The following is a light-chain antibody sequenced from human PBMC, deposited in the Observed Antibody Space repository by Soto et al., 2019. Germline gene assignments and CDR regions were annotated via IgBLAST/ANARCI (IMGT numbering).Light chain of an antibody. Sequence: EIVLTQSPGTLSLSPGERATLSCRASQSVSSNYLAWYQQKPGQAPRLLIYGASSRATGVPDRFSGSGSGTDFTLTISRLDPEDFSVYYCQHYCTSPLTFGPATKLDIK. V-gene: IGKV3-20*01. CDR1: QSVSSNY. CDR3: QHYCTSPLT. J-gene: IGKJ3*01. CDR2: GAS.